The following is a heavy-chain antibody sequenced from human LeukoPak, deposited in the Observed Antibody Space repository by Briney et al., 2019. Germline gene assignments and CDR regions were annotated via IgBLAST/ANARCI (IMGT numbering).Heavy chain of an antibody. V-gene: IGHV1-2*02. D-gene: IGHD2-21*02. CDR2: INPNSGGT. CDR3: ARDPGKHCGGDCSGDY. J-gene: IGHJ4*02. Sequence: ASVKVSCKASGYTFTGYYMHGVRQAPGQGVEWMGWINPNSGGTNYAQKFQGRVTMTRDTSISTAYMELSRLRSDDTAVYYCARDPGKHCGGDCSGDYWGQGTLVTVSS. CDR1: GYTFTGYY.